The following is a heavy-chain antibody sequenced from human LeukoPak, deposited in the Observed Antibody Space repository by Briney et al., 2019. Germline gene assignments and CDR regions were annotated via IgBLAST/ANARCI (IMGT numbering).Heavy chain of an antibody. J-gene: IGHJ4*02. CDR2: IIPIFGTA. Sequence: ASVKVSCKASGGTFSSYPISWVRQAPGQGLEWMGGIIPIFGTANYAQKFQGRVTITTDESTSTAYMELSSLRSEDTAVYYCATGRQEAVFDYWGQGTLVTVSS. D-gene: IGHD2-15*01. CDR3: ATGRQEAVFDY. CDR1: GGTFSSYP. V-gene: IGHV1-69*05.